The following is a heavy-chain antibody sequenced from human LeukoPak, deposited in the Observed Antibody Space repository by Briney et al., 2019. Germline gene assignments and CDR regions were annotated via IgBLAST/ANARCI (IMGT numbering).Heavy chain of an antibody. J-gene: IGHJ6*03. D-gene: IGHD3-22*01. CDR3: ARDVGYYDSSGYYYNYQYYTDV. CDR2: IYTSGGT. Sequence: PSETLSLTRTVSSGSISSGSHHWSWIRQPAGKGLEWIGRIYTSGGTNYNPSLKSRVTISVDMSKNQFSLKLSSVTAADTAVYYCARDVGYYDSSGYYYNYQYYTDVWGKGTSVTVSS. CDR1: SGSISSGSHH. V-gene: IGHV4-61*02.